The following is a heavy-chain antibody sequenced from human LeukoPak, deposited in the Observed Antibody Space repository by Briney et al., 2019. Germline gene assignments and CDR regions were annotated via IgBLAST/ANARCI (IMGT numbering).Heavy chain of an antibody. Sequence: ASVKVSCKASGYTFTTYYMHLVRQAPGQGPEWMGRINPSAGSTSYAQKFQGRVTMTRDTSTSTAYMDLSSLRSEDTAVYYCALDFWSGQHDAFDIWGQGTMVTVSS. D-gene: IGHD3-3*01. CDR3: ALDFWSGQHDAFDI. V-gene: IGHV1-46*01. J-gene: IGHJ3*02. CDR1: GYTFTTYY. CDR2: INPSAGST.